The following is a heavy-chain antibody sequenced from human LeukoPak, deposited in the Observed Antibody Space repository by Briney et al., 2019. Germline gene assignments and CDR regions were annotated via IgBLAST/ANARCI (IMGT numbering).Heavy chain of an antibody. CDR1: GFAFDDYA. Sequence: GGSLRLSCAASGFAFDDYAMHWVRQAPGKGLEWVSSISSSSSYIYYADSVKGRFTISRDNAKNSLYLQMNSLRAEDTAVYYCAELGITMIGGVWGKGTTVTISS. CDR2: ISSSSSYI. D-gene: IGHD3-10*02. J-gene: IGHJ6*04. CDR3: AELGITMIGGV. V-gene: IGHV3-21*01.